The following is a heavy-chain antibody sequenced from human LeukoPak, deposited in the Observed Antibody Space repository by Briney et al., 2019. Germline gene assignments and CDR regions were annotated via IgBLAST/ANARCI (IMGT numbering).Heavy chain of an antibody. J-gene: IGHJ4*02. Sequence: ASVNVSCKASGYTFTSYYMHWVRQAPGQGLEWMGIINPSGGSTSYAQKFQGRVTMTRDTSTSTVYMELSSLRSEDTAVYFCARYGLPRPTFDYWGQGTLVTVSS. V-gene: IGHV1-46*01. D-gene: IGHD4-17*01. CDR3: ARYGLPRPTFDY. CDR1: GYTFTSYY. CDR2: INPSGGST.